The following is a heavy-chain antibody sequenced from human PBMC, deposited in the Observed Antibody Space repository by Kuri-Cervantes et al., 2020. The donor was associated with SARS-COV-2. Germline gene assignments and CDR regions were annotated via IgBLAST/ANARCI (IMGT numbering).Heavy chain of an antibody. CDR1: GGSISSYY. V-gene: IGHV4-59*12. D-gene: IGHD4-11*01. J-gene: IGHJ4*02. CDR3: ARTAYTVTTNPYRYYFDY. CDR2: IYYSGST. Sequence: SETLSLTCTVSGGSISSYYWSWIRQPPGKGLEWIGYIYYSGSTNYNPSLKSRVTISVDTSKNQFSLKLSSVTAADTAVYYCARTAYTVTTNPYRYYFDYWGQGTLVTVSS.